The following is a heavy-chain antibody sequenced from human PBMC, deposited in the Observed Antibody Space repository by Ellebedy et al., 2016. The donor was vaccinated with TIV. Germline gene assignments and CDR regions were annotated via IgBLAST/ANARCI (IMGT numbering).Heavy chain of an antibody. CDR2: MNPNSGNT. CDR3: ARVIAARTQGDY. Sequence: ASVKVSCXASGGTFSSYAISWVRQATGQGLEWMGWMNPNSGNTGYAQKFQGRVTMTRNTSISTAYMELSSLRSEDTAVYYCARVIAARTQGDYWGQGTLVTVSS. J-gene: IGHJ4*02. D-gene: IGHD6-6*01. CDR1: GGTFSSYA. V-gene: IGHV1-8*02.